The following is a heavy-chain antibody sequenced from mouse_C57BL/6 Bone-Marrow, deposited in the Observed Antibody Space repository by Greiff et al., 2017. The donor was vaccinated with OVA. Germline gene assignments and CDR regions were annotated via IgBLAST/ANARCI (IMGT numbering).Heavy chain of an antibody. CDR2: IYPGSGST. CDR1: GYTFTSYW. CDR3: ARSNVYYSYYAMDY. D-gene: IGHD2-3*01. V-gene: IGHV1-55*01. J-gene: IGHJ4*01. Sequence: QVQLQQPGAELVKPGASVKMSCKASGYTFTSYWITWVKQRPGQGLEWIGDIYPGSGSTNYTEKFKSKATLTVYTSSSTAYMQLSSLTSEDATVYYCARSNVYYSYYAMDYWGQGTSVTVSS.